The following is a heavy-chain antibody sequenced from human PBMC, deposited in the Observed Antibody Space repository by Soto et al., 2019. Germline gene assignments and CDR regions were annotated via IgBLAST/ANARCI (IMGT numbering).Heavy chain of an antibody. V-gene: IGHV4-59*08. CDR1: GGSISSDY. D-gene: IGHD6-19*01. J-gene: IGHJ4*02. CDR3: ARGGWYEDH. CDR2: SHNSGST. Sequence: SETLSLTCTVSGGSISSDYWSWIRQPPGKGLEWIGYSHNSGSTDYNPSLKSRVIISVDTSRNEFSLKLSSVTAADTAVYYCARGGWYEDHWGQGTLVT.